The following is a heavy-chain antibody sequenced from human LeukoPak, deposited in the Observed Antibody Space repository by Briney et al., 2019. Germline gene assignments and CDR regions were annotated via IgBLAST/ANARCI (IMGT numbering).Heavy chain of an antibody. D-gene: IGHD5-24*01. CDR3: VRDGDAYNFDF. J-gene: IGHJ4*02. CDR2: IKYDGSYT. Sequence: QTGGSLRLSCATSGFTLSLAWMHWARQAPGKGLEWVSRIKYDGSYTNYADSVKGRFTISRDNARNTLSLHMISLRAEDTAVYFCVRDGDAYNFDFWGQGVLVTVSS. V-gene: IGHV3-74*01. CDR1: GFTLSLAW.